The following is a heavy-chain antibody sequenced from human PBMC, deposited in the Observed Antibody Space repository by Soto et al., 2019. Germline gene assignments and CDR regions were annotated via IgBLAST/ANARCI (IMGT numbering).Heavy chain of an antibody. Sequence: QVQLVESGRGVVQPGRSLRLSCAASGFTFSAYAMHWVRQAPGKGLEWVAVISYDGTNNYYADSVKGRFTISRDNSKNTLFLQMNSLRSEHTAVYYCATITVVRGVTYDAFDFWGQGTMVTVSS. D-gene: IGHD3-10*01. J-gene: IGHJ3*01. CDR2: ISYDGTNN. CDR3: ATITVVRGVTYDAFDF. V-gene: IGHV3-30-3*01. CDR1: GFTFSAYA.